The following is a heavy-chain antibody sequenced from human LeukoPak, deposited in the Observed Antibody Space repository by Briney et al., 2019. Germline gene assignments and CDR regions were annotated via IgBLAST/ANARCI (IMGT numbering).Heavy chain of an antibody. V-gene: IGHV1-69*04. CDR1: GGTFSSYA. D-gene: IGHD4-23*01. Sequence: SVKVSCKASGGTFSSYAVSWVRQAPGQGLEWMGRIIPILGIANYAQKFQGRVTITADKSTSTAYMELSSLRSEDTALYYCARVYKEGDYGGNLQHWGQGTLVTVSS. CDR3: ARVYKEGDYGGNLQH. J-gene: IGHJ1*01. CDR2: IIPILGIA.